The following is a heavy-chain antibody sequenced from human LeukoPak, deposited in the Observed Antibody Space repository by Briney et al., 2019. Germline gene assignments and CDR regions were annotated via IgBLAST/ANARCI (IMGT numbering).Heavy chain of an antibody. CDR3: ARDRGIAVEFDY. Sequence: GGSLKLSCAASGFTFSGSAMHWVRQASGKGLEWVGRIRSKANSYATAYAASVKGRFTISRDDSKNTAYLQMNSLRAEDTAVYYCARDRGIAVEFDYWGQGTLVTVSS. J-gene: IGHJ4*02. CDR1: GFTFSGSA. V-gene: IGHV3-73*01. D-gene: IGHD6-19*01. CDR2: IRSKANSYAT.